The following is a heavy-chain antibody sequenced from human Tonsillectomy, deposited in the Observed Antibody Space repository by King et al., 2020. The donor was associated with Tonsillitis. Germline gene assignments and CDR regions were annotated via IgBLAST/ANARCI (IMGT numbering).Heavy chain of an antibody. CDR1: GVTFSSYA. CDR2: ISYDGSNK. CDR3: ARCPTVVTPGDY. J-gene: IGHJ4*02. D-gene: IGHD4-23*01. Sequence: HVQLVESGGGVVQPGRSLILSCAASGVTFSSYAMHLVRQATGKGLVWGAVISYDGSNKYYADSAKGRFTLSRDNSKHTLYLQMNSLRAEDTAVYYCARCPTVVTPGDYWGQGTLVTVSS. V-gene: IGHV3-30-3*01.